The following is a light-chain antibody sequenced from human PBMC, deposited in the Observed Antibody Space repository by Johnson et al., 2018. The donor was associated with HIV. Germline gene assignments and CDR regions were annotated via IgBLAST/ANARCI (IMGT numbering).Light chain of an antibody. CDR2: DNN. J-gene: IGLJ1*01. CDR1: SSNIGNNY. CDR3: GTWDNSLTPFYV. Sequence: QSVLSQPPSVSAAPGQKVTISCSGSSSNIGNNYVSWYQQLPGTAPKLLIYDNNKRPSGIPDRFSGSKSGTSATLGITGLQTGDEADCYCGTWDNSLTPFYVFGTATKVTV. V-gene: IGLV1-51*01.